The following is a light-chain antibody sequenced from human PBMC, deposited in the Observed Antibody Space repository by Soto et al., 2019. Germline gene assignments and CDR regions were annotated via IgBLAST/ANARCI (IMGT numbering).Light chain of an antibody. V-gene: IGKV3D-15*01. CDR2: DAT. J-gene: IGKJ2*01. Sequence: EVVLTQSPATLSVSPRQRATLSCRASQSVRNKLAWYQQKPGQAPRLLIYDATTKATGIPARFSGSGSGKEFTLTISSLKSEDFVVYYCQQYNNWPPVYTFGQGTQMEIK. CDR3: QQYNNWPPVYT. CDR1: QSVRNK.